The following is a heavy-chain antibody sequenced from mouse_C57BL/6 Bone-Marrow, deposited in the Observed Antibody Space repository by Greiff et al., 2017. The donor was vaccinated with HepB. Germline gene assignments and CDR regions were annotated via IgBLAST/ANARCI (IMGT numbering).Heavy chain of an antibody. CDR1: GFTFSSYA. J-gene: IGHJ1*03. CDR2: ISDGGSYT. CDR3: AYGSSYWYFDV. Sequence: EVQLVESGGGLVKPGGSLKLSCAASGFTFSSYAMSWVRQTPEKRLEWVATISDGGSYTYYPDNVKGRFTISRDNAKNNLYLQMSHLKSEDTAMYYCAYGSSYWYFDVWGTGTTVTVSS. D-gene: IGHD1-1*01. V-gene: IGHV5-4*01.